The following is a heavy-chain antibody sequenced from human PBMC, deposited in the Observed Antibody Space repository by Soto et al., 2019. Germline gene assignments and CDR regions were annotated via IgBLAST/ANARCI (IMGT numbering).Heavy chain of an antibody. CDR2: IYYSGST. V-gene: IGHV4-59*08. D-gene: IGHD6-13*01. CDR1: GGSISSHY. J-gene: IGHJ4*02. Sequence: SETLSLTCTVSGGSISSHYWSWIRQPPGKGLEWIGFIYYSGSTNYNPSLNSRVTMSVDTSKNQFSLKLSSVTAADTAVYYCARRGPVAGKTIFDYWGQGTQVTVSS. CDR3: ARRGPVAGKTIFDY.